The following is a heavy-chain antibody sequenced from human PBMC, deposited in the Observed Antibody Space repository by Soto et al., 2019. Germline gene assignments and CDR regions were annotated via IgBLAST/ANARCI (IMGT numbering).Heavy chain of an antibody. D-gene: IGHD6-6*01. J-gene: IGHJ6*02. Sequence: EVQLLESGGCLVQPGGSLRLSCAASGFTFSNYSMSWVRQAPGKGLEWVSGMNSGGRTYYADSVKGRFTISRDTSKNTLYLQMNSLRADDTAVFYCAKALQYSSSRDYFYYGMDVWGQGTTVTVSS. CDR2: MNSGGRT. CDR1: GFTFSNYS. V-gene: IGHV3-23*01. CDR3: AKALQYSSSRDYFYYGMDV.